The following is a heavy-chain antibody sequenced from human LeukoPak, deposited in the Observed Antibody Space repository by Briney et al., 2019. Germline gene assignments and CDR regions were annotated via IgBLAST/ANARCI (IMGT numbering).Heavy chain of an antibody. CDR3: ARARILNWFDP. D-gene: IGHD2/OR15-2a*01. CDR1: GFTFSSYW. J-gene: IGHJ5*02. Sequence: GGSLRLSCAASGFTFSSYWMHWVRQAPGKGLVWVSRINTDGSSTSYADSVKGRFTISRDNAKNTLYLQMNSLRAEDTAVYYCARARILNWFDPWGQGTLVTVSS. CDR2: INTDGSST. V-gene: IGHV3-74*01.